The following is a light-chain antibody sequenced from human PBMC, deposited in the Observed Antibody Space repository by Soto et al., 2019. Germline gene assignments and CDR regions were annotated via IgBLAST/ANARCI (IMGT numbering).Light chain of an antibody. V-gene: IGKV3-20*01. CDR1: QSVSRRY. Sequence: EIELTQSAGTLSLSAGTRVTLTRRPSQSVSRRYVAWSQKTPGQAPRLXIYGASSRATGIPDRGSCRGAVTEFTLTISRLEPEDFEVYSCQQYESSRLTFGGGTNVDI. CDR3: QQYESSRLT. CDR2: GAS. J-gene: IGKJ4*01.